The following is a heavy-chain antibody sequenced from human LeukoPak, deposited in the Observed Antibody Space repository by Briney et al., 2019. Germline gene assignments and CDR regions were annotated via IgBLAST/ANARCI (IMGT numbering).Heavy chain of an antibody. Sequence: PSETLSLTCTVSGGSISSYYWSWIRQPPGKGLEWIGYIFYSGSTNYNPSLKSRVTISVDTSKNQFSLKLSSVTAADTAVYYCARGPDSSGWYVWGQGTRSPSP. D-gene: IGHD6-19*01. J-gene: IGHJ6*02. CDR2: IFYSGST. CDR1: GGSISSYY. V-gene: IGHV4-59*12. CDR3: ARGPDSSGWYV.